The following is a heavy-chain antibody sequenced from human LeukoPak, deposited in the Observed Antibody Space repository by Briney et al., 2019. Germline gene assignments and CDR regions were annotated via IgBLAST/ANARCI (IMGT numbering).Heavy chain of an antibody. V-gene: IGHV3-30-3*01. CDR2: ISYDGSNK. J-gene: IGHJ4*02. CDR3: ARGRATTLDY. Sequence: GGSLRLSCAASGFTFSSYAMHWVRQAPGKWLEWEAVISYDGSNKYYADSVKGRFTISRDNSKNTLYLQMNSLRAEDTAVYYCARGRATTLDYWGQGTLVTVSS. D-gene: IGHD5-12*01. CDR1: GFTFSSYA.